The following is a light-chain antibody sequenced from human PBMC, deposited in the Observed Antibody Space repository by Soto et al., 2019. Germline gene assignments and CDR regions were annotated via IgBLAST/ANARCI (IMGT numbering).Light chain of an antibody. Sequence: EIVLTQSPGTLSLSPGEATTLSCRPSQSVSSSYIAWYQQRPGQTPSLLIYGASTRATGIPDRFSGSGSGTHFTLTSSRLEPGDFAVYYCQHFGGTTFTFGQGTRVEIK. CDR1: QSVSSSY. V-gene: IGKV3-20*01. CDR2: GAS. CDR3: QHFGGTTFT. J-gene: IGKJ5*01.